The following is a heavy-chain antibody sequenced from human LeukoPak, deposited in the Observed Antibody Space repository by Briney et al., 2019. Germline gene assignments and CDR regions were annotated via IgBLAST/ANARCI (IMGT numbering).Heavy chain of an antibody. V-gene: IGHV3-7*04. Sequence: GGSLRLSCEASGFDIRNYYMNWVRQAPGKGLEWVGDIRHDGSNVYNVDLVRGRFTISRDNAKNSLFLQMNSLKDEDTAVYYCARDGSGSDFSLDHWGQGTLVTVSS. CDR2: IRHDGSNV. CDR1: GFDIRNYY. D-gene: IGHD3-10*01. CDR3: ARDGSGSDFSLDH. J-gene: IGHJ4*02.